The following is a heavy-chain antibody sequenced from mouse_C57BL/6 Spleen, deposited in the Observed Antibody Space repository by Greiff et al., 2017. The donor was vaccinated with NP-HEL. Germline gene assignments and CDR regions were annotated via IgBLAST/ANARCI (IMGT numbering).Heavy chain of an antibody. D-gene: IGHD4-1*01. CDR1: GFNIKDYY. Sequence: EVKLVDSGAELVRPGASVKLSCTASGFNIKDYYMHWVKQRTEQGLEWIGRIDPEDGETKYAPKFQGKATITADTSSNTAYLQLSSLTSEDTAVYYCARSLGREAMDYWGQGTSVTVSS. CDR3: ARSLGREAMDY. J-gene: IGHJ4*01. V-gene: IGHV14-2*01. CDR2: IDPEDGET.